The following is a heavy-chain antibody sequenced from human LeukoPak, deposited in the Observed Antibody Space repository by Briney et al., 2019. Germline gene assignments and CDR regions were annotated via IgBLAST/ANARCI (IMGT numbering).Heavy chain of an antibody. CDR2: INPSGGSA. Sequence: ASVKVSCKASGYTFTSYYMHWVRQAPGQGLEWMGIINPSGGSASYAQKFQGRVTMTRDTSTSTVYMELSSLRSEDTAVYYCARVQGEAAADYWGQGTLVTVSS. CDR3: ARVQGEAAADY. D-gene: IGHD6-13*01. CDR1: GYTFTSYY. V-gene: IGHV1-46*01. J-gene: IGHJ4*02.